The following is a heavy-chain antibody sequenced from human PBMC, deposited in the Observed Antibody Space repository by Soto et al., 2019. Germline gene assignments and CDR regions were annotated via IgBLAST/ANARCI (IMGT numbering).Heavy chain of an antibody. J-gene: IGHJ6*02. Sequence: GGSLRLSCAASGFTVSSNYMSWVRQAPGKGLEWVSVIYSGGSTYYADSVKGRFNISRDNSKNTLDLQMNSLRAEDAAVYYCAREGWEVGYYYYGMDDWGQGTTVTVSS. D-gene: IGHD1-26*01. CDR2: IYSGGST. V-gene: IGHV3-66*01. CDR3: AREGWEVGYYYYGMDD. CDR1: GFTVSSNY.